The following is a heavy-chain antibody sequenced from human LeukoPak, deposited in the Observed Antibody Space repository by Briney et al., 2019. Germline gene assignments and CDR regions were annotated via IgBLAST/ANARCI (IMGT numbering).Heavy chain of an antibody. V-gene: IGHV3-23*01. CDR2: ISGSGGST. CDR3: AKDRTYYYDSSGYDY. CDR1: GFTFSSYA. D-gene: IGHD3-22*01. J-gene: IGHJ4*02. Sequence: PGGSLLLSCAASGFTFSSYAMSWVRPAPGKGLEGVSAISGSGGSTYYAASVKGRFTISRDNSKNTLYLQMNSLRAEDTAVYYCAKDRTYYYDSSGYDYWGQGTLVTVSS.